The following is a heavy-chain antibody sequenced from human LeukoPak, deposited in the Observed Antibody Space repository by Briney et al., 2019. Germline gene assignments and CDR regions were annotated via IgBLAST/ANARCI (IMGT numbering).Heavy chain of an antibody. CDR2: IGFSGGST. J-gene: IGHJ4*02. D-gene: IGHD3-22*01. Sequence: GGSLRLSCTASGFTFSSYAMNWVRQTPGKGLEWASEIGFSGGSTYYADSVKGRFTISRENSKNTLYLQMNSLRADDTALYYCARSRGGYYSDYWGQGTLVTVSS. V-gene: IGHV3-23*01. CDR1: GFTFSSYA. CDR3: ARSRGGYYSDY.